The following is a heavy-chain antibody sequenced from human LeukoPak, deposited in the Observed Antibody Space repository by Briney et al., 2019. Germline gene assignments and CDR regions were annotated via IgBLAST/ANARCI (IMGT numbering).Heavy chain of an antibody. V-gene: IGHV4-59*01. CDR1: GGSISSCH. CDR3: ATVAGTFDY. J-gene: IGHJ4*02. CDR2: SYYSGST. D-gene: IGHD6-19*01. Sequence: PSETLTLTCTVYGGSISSCHWSWTRQPPGKGLEWLGYSYYSGSTNYNPSLKSRVTISVDTSKNQFSLKLSSVTAADTAVYYCATVAGTFDYWGQGTLVTVSS.